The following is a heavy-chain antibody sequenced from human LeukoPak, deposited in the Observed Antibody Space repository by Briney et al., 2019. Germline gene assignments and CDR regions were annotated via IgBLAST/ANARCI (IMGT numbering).Heavy chain of an antibody. V-gene: IGHV3-30*02. CDR3: AKDRHIVVVVAATGDYMDV. CDR2: IRYDGSNK. J-gene: IGHJ6*03. D-gene: IGHD2-15*01. CDR1: GFTFSSDG. Sequence: AXSGFTFSSDGXXWVREAPGKGXEWXAVIRYDGSNKYYADSVKGGFTISRDNSKNPLYLQMNSLRAEDTAVYYCAKDRHIVVVVAATGDYMDVWGKGTTVTVSS.